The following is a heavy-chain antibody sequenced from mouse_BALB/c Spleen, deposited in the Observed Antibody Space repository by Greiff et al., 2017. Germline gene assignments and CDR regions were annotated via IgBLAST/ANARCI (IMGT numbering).Heavy chain of an antibody. V-gene: IGHV5-12-1*01. Sequence: EVQVVESGGGLVKPGGSLKLSCAASGFAFSSYDMSWVRQTPEKRLEWDAYISSGGGSTYYPDTVKGRFTISRDNAKNTLYLQMSSLKSEDTAMYYCASLTTATDYWGQGTTLTVSS. CDR1: GFAFSSYD. CDR3: ASLTTATDY. J-gene: IGHJ2*01. D-gene: IGHD1-2*01. CDR2: ISSGGGST.